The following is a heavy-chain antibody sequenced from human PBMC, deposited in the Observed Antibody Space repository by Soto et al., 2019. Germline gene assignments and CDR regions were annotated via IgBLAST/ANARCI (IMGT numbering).Heavy chain of an antibody. CDR3: ARGTYCVTTSCSDYFDY. J-gene: IGHJ4*02. Sequence: PGGSLRLSCTASGFRFIDDTINWFRKAPGKGPEWVGLIRSEAYGGATDYAASVKGRFTISRDDSKGIAYLQMSSLRTDDTAVYFCARGTYCVTTSCSDYFDYWGQGAPVTVSS. D-gene: IGHD2-21*01. V-gene: IGHV3-49*03. CDR2: IRSEAYGGAT. CDR1: GFRFIDDT.